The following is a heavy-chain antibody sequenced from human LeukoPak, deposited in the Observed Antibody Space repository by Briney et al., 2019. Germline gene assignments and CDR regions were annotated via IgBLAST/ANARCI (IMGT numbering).Heavy chain of an antibody. J-gene: IGHJ4*02. Sequence: SQTLSLTCTVSGGSISSGDRYWSWIRQSPGKGLEWIGYIYSTGNTYYNPSLKSRVIISVDTSKNQFSLELNSVTAADTAVYYCVRDSYSYGYGGFDYWGLGILVTVSS. CDR3: VRDSYSYGYGGFDY. D-gene: IGHD5-18*01. V-gene: IGHV4-30-4*01. CDR1: GGSISSGDRY. CDR2: IYSTGNT.